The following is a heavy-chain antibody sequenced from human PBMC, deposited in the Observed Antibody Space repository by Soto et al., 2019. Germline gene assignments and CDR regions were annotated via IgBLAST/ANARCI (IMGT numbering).Heavy chain of an antibody. CDR3: ARDLQVYDFWSGYYTGVNWFDP. J-gene: IGHJ5*02. D-gene: IGHD3-3*01. V-gene: IGHV1-2*02. CDR1: GYTFTGYY. CDR2: INPNSGGT. Sequence: ASVKVSCKASGYTFTGYYMHWVRQAPGQGLEWMGWINPNSGGTNYAQKFQGRVTMTRDTSISTAYMELSRLRSDDTAVYYCARDLQVYDFWSGYYTGVNWFDPWGQGTLVTVSS.